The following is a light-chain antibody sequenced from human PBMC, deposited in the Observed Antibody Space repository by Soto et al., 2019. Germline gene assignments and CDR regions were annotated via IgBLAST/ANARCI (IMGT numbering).Light chain of an antibody. J-gene: IGLJ1*01. Sequence: QSVLTQPASVSGSPGQSITISCTGTSSDVGSYNLVSWYQQHPGKAPKVMIYEGSKRPSGVSNRFSGSKSGNTASLTISGLQAEDEADYYCCSYARSSTYYVFGTGTKVTVL. CDR3: CSYARSSTYYV. CDR2: EGS. V-gene: IGLV2-23*01. CDR1: SSDVGSYNL.